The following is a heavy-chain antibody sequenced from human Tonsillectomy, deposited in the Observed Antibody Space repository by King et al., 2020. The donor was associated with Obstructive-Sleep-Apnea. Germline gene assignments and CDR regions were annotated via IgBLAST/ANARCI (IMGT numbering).Heavy chain of an antibody. CDR1: GGSISSGGYY. V-gene: IGHV4-31*03. CDR2: IYYSGST. CDR3: ARVNGGSYGEGLYFDY. Sequence: VQLQESGPGLVKPSQTLSLTCTVSGGSISSGGYYWSWIRQHPGKGLEWIGYIYYSGSTYYNPSLKRRVTISVDTSKNQFSLKLSSVTAADTAVYYCARVNGGSYGEGLYFDYWGQGTLVTVSS. J-gene: IGHJ4*02. D-gene: IGHD1-26*01.